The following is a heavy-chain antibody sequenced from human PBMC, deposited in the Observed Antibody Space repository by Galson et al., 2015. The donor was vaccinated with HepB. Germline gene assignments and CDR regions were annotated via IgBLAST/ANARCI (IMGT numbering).Heavy chain of an antibody. CDR3: AKDYYDSSGYYYFDN. CDR1: GFTFSDYG. Sequence: SLRLSCAASGFTFSDYGIHWVRQAPGKGLEWVTVISYDGSNKYYADSVKGRFTISRDSSKNTLYLQMNSLRAEDTAVYYCAKDYYDSSGYYYFDNWGQGTLVTVSS. D-gene: IGHD3-22*01. J-gene: IGHJ4*02. V-gene: IGHV3-30*18. CDR2: ISYDGSNK.